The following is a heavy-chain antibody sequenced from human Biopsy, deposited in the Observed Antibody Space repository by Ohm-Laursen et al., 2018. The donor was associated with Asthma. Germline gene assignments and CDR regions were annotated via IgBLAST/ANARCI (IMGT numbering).Heavy chain of an antibody. J-gene: IGHJ5*02. CDR3: ARGQKSAGDRWFDP. CDR2: INPNSGGT. CDR1: GYTFIGCH. Sequence: GASVKVSCKASGYTFIGCHIHWMRQAPGQGLEWMGRINPNSGGTNYAQKFQGRVTMTRDTSISTAYMEVSRLRSDDTAVHYCARGQKSAGDRWFDPWGQGTLVTVSS. V-gene: IGHV1-2*06. D-gene: IGHD6-13*01.